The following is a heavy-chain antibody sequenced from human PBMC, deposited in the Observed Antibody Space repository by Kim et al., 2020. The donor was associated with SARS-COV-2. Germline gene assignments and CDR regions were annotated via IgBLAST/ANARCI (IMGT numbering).Heavy chain of an antibody. V-gene: IGHV3-11*01. CDR3: ARDSGQQLVNWFDP. CDR2: ISSSGSTI. Sequence: GGSLRLSCAASGFTFSDYYMSWIRQAPGKGLEWVSYISSSGSTIYYADSVKGRFTISRDNAKNSLYLQMNSLRAEDTAVYYCARDSGQQLVNWFDPWGQGTLVTVSS. D-gene: IGHD6-13*01. CDR1: GFTFSDYY. J-gene: IGHJ5*02.